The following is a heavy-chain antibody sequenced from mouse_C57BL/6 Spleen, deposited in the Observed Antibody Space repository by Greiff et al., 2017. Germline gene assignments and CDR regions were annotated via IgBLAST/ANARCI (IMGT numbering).Heavy chain of an antibody. Sequence: VQRVESGAELVRPGASVTLSCKASGYTFTDYEMHWVKQTPVHGLEWIGAIDPETGGTAYNQKFKGKAILTADKSSSTAYMELRSLTSEDSAVYYCILGNYYAMDYWGQGTSVTVSS. V-gene: IGHV1-15*01. CDR2: IDPETGGT. CDR3: ILGNYYAMDY. J-gene: IGHJ4*01. CDR1: GYTFTDYE. D-gene: IGHD2-1*01.